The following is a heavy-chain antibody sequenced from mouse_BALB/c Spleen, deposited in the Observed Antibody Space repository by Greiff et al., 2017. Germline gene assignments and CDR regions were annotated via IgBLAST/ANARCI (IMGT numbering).Heavy chain of an antibody. CDR3: AREGLGYAMDD. Sequence: EVHLVESGPGLVKPSQSLSLTCSVTGYSITSGYYWNWIRQFPGNKLEWMGYISYDGSNNYNPSLKNRISITRDTSKNQFFLKLNSVTTEDTATYYCAREGLGYAMDDWGQGTSVTVSS. D-gene: IGHD4-1*01. CDR1: GYSITSGYY. V-gene: IGHV3-6*02. CDR2: ISYDGSN. J-gene: IGHJ4*01.